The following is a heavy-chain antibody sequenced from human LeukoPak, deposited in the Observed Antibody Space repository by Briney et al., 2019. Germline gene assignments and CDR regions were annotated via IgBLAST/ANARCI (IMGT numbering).Heavy chain of an antibody. J-gene: IGHJ6*03. Sequence: GGSLRLSCAASGFSLSSYWMTWVRQAPGKGPEWVANINQDGSEKYYIDSVKGRFTISRDNAKSSLYLQMNSLRGDDTAVYYCARDGLAVAVNSYYYYYMDVWGKGTTVTVSS. V-gene: IGHV3-7*01. D-gene: IGHD6-19*01. CDR3: ARDGLAVAVNSYYYYYMDV. CDR1: GFSLSSYW. CDR2: INQDGSEK.